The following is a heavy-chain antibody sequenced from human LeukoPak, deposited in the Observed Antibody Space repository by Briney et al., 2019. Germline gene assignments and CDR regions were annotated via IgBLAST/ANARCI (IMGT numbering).Heavy chain of an antibody. Sequence: SETLSLTCTVSGGSISSYYWSWIRQPPGKGLEWIGYIYYSGSTNYNPSLKSRVTISADTSKNQFSLKLSSVTAADTAVYYCARDRCTNGVCEGLDYWGQGTLVTVSS. V-gene: IGHV4-59*01. D-gene: IGHD2-8*01. CDR3: ARDRCTNGVCEGLDY. CDR2: IYYSGST. J-gene: IGHJ4*02. CDR1: GGSISSYY.